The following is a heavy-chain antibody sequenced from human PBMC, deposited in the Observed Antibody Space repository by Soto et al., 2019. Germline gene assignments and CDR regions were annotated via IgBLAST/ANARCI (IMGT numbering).Heavy chain of an antibody. CDR1: GFTFSTYW. CDR3: ARGAFHNYYRGY. D-gene: IGHD3-22*01. V-gene: IGHV3-74*01. J-gene: IGHJ4*02. CDR2: IKGDGSST. Sequence: EVQLVESGGDSVQPGGSLRLSCAASGFTFSTYWMHWVRQAPGEGLVWVSRIKGDGSSTSSADSVEGRFTISRDNAKTTVYLHMNSLRADDTAVYYCARGAFHNYYRGYWGQGTLVTVSS.